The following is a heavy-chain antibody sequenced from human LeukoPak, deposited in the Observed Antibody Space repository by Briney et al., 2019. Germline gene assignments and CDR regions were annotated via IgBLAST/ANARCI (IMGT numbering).Heavy chain of an antibody. CDR1: GYTFTNYG. CDR3: ARDYYDRNYFDY. J-gene: IGHJ4*02. D-gene: IGHD3-22*01. CDR2: INPSGGST. Sequence: ASVKVSCKASGYTFTNYGIGWVRQAPGQGLEWMGIINPSGGSTNYAQKFQGRVTMTRDTSTSTVYMELSSLRSEDTAVYYCARDYYDRNYFDYWGKGTLVTVSS. V-gene: IGHV1-46*01.